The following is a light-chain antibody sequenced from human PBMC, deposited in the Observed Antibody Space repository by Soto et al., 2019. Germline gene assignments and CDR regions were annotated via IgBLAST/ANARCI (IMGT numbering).Light chain of an antibody. CDR1: SSDVGPYDF. Sequence: QSALTQPASVSGSPGQSVTISCTGASSDVGPYDFVSWYQQHPGKAPKLMIYEVSNRPSGVSYRFSGSKSGNTASLTISGLQAEDEADYYCSSYTTSSTYVFGTGTKLTVL. CDR3: SSYTTSSTYV. CDR2: EVS. J-gene: IGLJ1*01. V-gene: IGLV2-14*01.